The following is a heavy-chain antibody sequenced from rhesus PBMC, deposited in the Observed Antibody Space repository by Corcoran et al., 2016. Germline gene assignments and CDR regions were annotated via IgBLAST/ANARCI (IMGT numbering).Heavy chain of an antibody. CDR3: ARDLTIVVGFEGFDY. D-gene: IGHD3-16*01. Sequence: QLQLQESGPGLVKPSETLSLTCAVSGGSIRSNYWSWIRQPPGKGLEWIGRISGSGGSTAYNPSLKSRGTMSTDRSKNQFSLKLSAVTAADTSVYYCARDLTIVVGFEGFDYWGQGVLGTVSS. CDR1: GGSIRSNY. CDR2: ISGSGGST. J-gene: IGHJ4*01. V-gene: IGHV4-173*01.